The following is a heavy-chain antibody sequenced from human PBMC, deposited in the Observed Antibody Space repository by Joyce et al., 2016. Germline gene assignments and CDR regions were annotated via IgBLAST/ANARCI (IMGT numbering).Heavy chain of an antibody. J-gene: IGHJ4*02. Sequence: EGQLVESGGGLGKPGGALRLSCAASGFTFRPAWMSWVRQAPGQGLAWVALIKSYTSGGTTYYTAPVRCRFAISRDDSKNTVYLQMNSLKPEDTGIYYCTADDSTRGGFELDYWGQGTLVTVSS. V-gene: IGHV3-15*01. CDR1: GFTFRPAW. D-gene: IGHD1-1*01. CDR2: IKSYTSGGTT. CDR3: TADDSTRGGFELDY.